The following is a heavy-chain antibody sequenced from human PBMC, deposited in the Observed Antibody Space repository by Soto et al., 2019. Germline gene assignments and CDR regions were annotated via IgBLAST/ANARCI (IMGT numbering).Heavy chain of an antibody. J-gene: IGHJ4*02. Sequence: GGALRLSCAGSGFIFRSHFMHWVRQAPGKGLEWVAATSYDGSEKLYADSVKGRFTISRDNSRNTLFLQMNTLRVEDTAISYCARHLPDKEFDSWGQGTLVTVSS. CDR2: TSYDGSEK. CDR1: GFIFRSHF. D-gene: IGHD2-15*01. CDR3: ARHLPDKEFDS. V-gene: IGHV3-30-3*01.